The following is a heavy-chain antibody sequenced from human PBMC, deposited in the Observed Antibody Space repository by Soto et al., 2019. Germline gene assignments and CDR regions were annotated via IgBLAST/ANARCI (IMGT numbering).Heavy chain of an antibody. V-gene: IGHV4-34*01. CDR2: INHSGST. D-gene: IGHD3-10*01. CDR3: AIGVRGGSNWFDP. CDR1: GGSFSGYY. J-gene: IGHJ5*02. Sequence: SETLSLTCAVYGGSFSGYYWSWIRQPPGKGLEWIGEINHSGSTNYNPSLKSRVTISVDTSKNQFSLKLSSVTAADTAVYYCAIGVRGGSNWFDPWGQGTLVTVSS.